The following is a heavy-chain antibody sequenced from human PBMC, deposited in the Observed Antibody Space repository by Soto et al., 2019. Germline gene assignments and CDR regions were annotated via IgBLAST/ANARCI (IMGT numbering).Heavy chain of an antibody. CDR1: GGSISSYY. CDR3: ARAINYGDYVVVGCFDP. D-gene: IGHD4-17*01. Sequence: QVQLQESGPGLVKPSETLSLTCTVSGGSISSYYWSWIRQPPGKGLEWIGYIYYSGSTNYNPPLMSRATISVDTSKNQFSLKLSSVTAADTAVYYCARAINYGDYVVVGCFDPWGQGTLVTVSS. V-gene: IGHV4-59*01. J-gene: IGHJ5*02. CDR2: IYYSGST.